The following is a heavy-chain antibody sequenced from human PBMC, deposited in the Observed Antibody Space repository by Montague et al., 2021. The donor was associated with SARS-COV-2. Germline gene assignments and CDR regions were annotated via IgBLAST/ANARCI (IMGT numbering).Heavy chain of an antibody. CDR1: GDSITSDVSY. Sequence: TLSLTGTVSGDSITSDVSYWSWIRQPAGKGLEWIGRIYTTGSTNYNPSLKSRLTISLDTSKNQFSLKLGSVTAADTAVYYCARDDFRWDFDCWGQGTLVTVSS. J-gene: IGHJ4*02. CDR3: ARDDFRWDFDC. D-gene: IGHD2/OR15-2a*01. CDR2: IYTTGST. V-gene: IGHV4-61*02.